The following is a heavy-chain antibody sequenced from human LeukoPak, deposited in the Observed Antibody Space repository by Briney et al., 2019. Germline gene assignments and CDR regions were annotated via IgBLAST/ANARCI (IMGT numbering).Heavy chain of an antibody. D-gene: IGHD6-19*01. CDR2: IDRNGGST. CDR3: VKTIAVAGNFDY. CDR1: GFTFSSYA. V-gene: IGHV3-64D*06. Sequence: GGSLRLSCSASGFTFSSYAMHWVRQAPGRGLEFVSAIDRNGGSTYCADSVKGRFTISRDNSKNTLYLQMSSLRAEDTSVYYCVKTIAVAGNFDYWGQGTLVTVSS. J-gene: IGHJ4*02.